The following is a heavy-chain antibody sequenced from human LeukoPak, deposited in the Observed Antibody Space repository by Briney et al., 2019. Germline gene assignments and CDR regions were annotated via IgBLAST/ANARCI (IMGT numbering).Heavy chain of an antibody. CDR3: ARDRDCSGGSCYSVVTDY. J-gene: IGHJ4*02. V-gene: IGHV1-2*02. Sequence: GSVKVSCKASGYTFTGYYMHWVRQAPGQGLEWMGWINPNSGGTNYVQKFQGRVTMTRDTSISTAYMELSRLRSDDTAVYYCARDRDCSGGSCYSVVTDYWGQGTLVTVSS. CDR2: INPNSGGT. D-gene: IGHD2-15*01. CDR1: GYTFTGYY.